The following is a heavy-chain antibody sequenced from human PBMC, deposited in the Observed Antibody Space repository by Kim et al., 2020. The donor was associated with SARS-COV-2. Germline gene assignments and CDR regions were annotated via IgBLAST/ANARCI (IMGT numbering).Heavy chain of an antibody. CDR1: GFTFSSYG. Sequence: GGSLRLSCAASGFTFSSYGMHWVRQAPGKGLEWVAVISYDGSNKYYADSVKGRFTISRDNSKNTLYLQMNSLRAEDTAVYYCAKDDVLSDPRLSCGDCYSQDYYGMDVWGQGTTVTVSS. CDR2: ISYDGSNK. V-gene: IGHV3-30*18. CDR3: AKDDVLSDPRLSCGDCYSQDYYGMDV. J-gene: IGHJ6*02. D-gene: IGHD2-21*02.